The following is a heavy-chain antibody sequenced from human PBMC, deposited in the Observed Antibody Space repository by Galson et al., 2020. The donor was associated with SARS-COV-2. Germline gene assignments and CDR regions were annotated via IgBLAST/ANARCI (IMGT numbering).Heavy chain of an antibody. D-gene: IGHD1-7*01. CDR3: ARGWNYDY. Sequence: SETLSLTCAVSGGSISSSNWWSWVRQPPGKGLEWIGDISHSGSHNYNPSLKSRATISVAKSKNKFSLKLSPVTAADTAVYYCARGWNYDYWGQGTLVTVSA. V-gene: IGHV4-4*02. CDR2: ISHSGSH. CDR1: GGSISSSNW. J-gene: IGHJ4*02.